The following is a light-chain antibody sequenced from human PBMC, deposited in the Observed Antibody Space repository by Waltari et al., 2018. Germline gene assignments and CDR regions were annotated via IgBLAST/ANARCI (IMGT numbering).Light chain of an antibody. CDR2: EVS. CDR1: SRDIGGYDG. V-gene: IGLV2-18*02. CDR3: GSSRSGSTFV. J-gene: IGLJ6*01. Sequence: QSALTQPPSVSKSLGQSVTISCTGTSRDIGGYDGVSWYQHHSGTAPRLLIYEVSKRPSGVSDRFSGSKSGNTASLTISGLQTEDEADYYCGSSRSGSTFVFGSGTKLTVL.